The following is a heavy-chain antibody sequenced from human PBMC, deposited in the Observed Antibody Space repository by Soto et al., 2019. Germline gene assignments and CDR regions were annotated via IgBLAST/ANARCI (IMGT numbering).Heavy chain of an antibody. CDR2: INHSGST. CDR1: GGSFSDYY. J-gene: IGHJ6*03. D-gene: IGHD4-4*01. V-gene: IGHV4-34*01. Sequence: SETLSLTCAVYGGSFSDYYWAWIRQPPGKGLEWIGEINHSGSTNYSPSLKSRVTISLDTSKKQFSLKLTSVTAADTAVYFCARRVTVSYYMDVWGKGTTVTVSS. CDR3: ARRVTVSYYMDV.